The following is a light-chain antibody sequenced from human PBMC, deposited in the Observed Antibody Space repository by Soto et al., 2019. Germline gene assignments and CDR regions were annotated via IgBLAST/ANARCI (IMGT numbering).Light chain of an antibody. J-gene: IGLJ3*02. CDR3: HSYDSSLSGWV. CDR2: GNS. Sequence: QSVLTQPPSVSGAPGQRVTISCTGSSSNIGAGYNVHWYQQLPGTAPKLLIYGNSNRPSGVPDRLSGSKSGTSASLAITGLQAEDEADYYCHSYDSSLSGWVFGGGTKLTVL. V-gene: IGLV1-40*01. CDR1: SSNIGAGYN.